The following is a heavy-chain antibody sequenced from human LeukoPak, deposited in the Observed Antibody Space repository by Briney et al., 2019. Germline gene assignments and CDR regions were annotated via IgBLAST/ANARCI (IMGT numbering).Heavy chain of an antibody. CDR3: ARERGILRGDAFDI. Sequence: SETLSLTCTVSGGSISSYYWSWIRQPAGKGLEWIGRIYSSGNTNYNPSLESRVTMSIDTSKNQFSLKLSSVTAADTAVYYCARERGILRGDAFDIWGQGTMVTVSS. J-gene: IGHJ3*02. V-gene: IGHV4-4*07. CDR2: IYSSGNT. CDR1: GGSISSYY. D-gene: IGHD1-26*01.